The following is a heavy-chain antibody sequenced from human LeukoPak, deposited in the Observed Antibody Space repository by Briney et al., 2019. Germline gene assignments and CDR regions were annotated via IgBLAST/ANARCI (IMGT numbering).Heavy chain of an antibody. D-gene: IGHD4-17*01. Sequence: MAGGSLRLSCAASGFTFSSYAMSWVRQAPGKGLEWVGRIKSKADGETTDYAAPVQGRFIVSRDDSTATLYLQMNSLQTEDTAVYYCTTGGSVITVTRSYDFWGQGTLVTVSS. CDR1: GFTFSSYA. J-gene: IGHJ4*02. CDR3: TTGGSVITVTRSYDF. CDR2: IKSKADGETT. V-gene: IGHV3-15*01.